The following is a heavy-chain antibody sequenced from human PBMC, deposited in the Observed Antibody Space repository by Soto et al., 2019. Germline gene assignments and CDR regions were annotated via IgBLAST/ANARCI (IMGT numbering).Heavy chain of an antibody. CDR1: GFTFSSYA. V-gene: IGHV3-30-3*01. J-gene: IGHJ6*02. D-gene: IGHD3-3*01. CDR2: ISYDGSNK. CDR3: ARDNDFWSGYGYGMAV. Sequence: PGGSLRLSCAASGFTFSSYAMHWVRQAPGKGLEWVAVISYDGSNKYYADSVKGRFTISRDNSKNTLYLQMNSLRAEDTAVYYCARDNDFWSGYGYGMAVWGQGPTVTVSS.